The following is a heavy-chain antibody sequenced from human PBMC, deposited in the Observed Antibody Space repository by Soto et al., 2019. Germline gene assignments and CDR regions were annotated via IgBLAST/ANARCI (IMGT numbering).Heavy chain of an antibody. V-gene: IGHV1-46*01. CDR3: ARDGRPGRVERPLPVTSDAFNI. CDR2: VNPSTCAA. Sequence: QVHLVQSGAELKKPGASVTVSCKASGYSFTSYFMHWVRQAPGQGLEWMGVVNPSTCAAGYAQNFQGRITMTRDTSTSTVYMELRSLKSEDSAVYYCARDGRPGRVERPLPVTSDAFNIWGQGTVVTVSS. CDR1: GYSFTSYF. J-gene: IGHJ3*02. D-gene: IGHD1-1*01.